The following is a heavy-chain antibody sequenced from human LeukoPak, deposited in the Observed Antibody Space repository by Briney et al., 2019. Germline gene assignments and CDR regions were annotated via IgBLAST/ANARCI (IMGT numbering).Heavy chain of an antibody. Sequence: GGSLRLSCAASGFTFSSYGMHWVRQAPGKGLEWVAVISYDGSNKYYADSVKGRFTISRDNSKNTLYLQMNSLRAEDTAVYYCAKVRWSSSHYFDYWGQGTLVTVSS. CDR1: GFTFSSYG. D-gene: IGHD6-19*01. V-gene: IGHV3-30*18. CDR2: ISYDGSNK. CDR3: AKVRWSSSHYFDY. J-gene: IGHJ4*02.